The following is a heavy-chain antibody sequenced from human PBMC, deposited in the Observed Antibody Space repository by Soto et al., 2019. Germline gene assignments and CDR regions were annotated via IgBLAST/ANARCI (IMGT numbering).Heavy chain of an antibody. J-gene: IGHJ6*02. CDR1: GYTFTSYG. CDR3: ARVRNDPNFYYYYYGMDV. CDR2: ISAYNGNT. Sequence: ASVKVSCKASGYTFTSYGISWVRQAPGQGLEWMGWISAYNGNTNYAQKLQGRVTMTTDTSTGTAYMELRSLRSDDTAVYYCARVRNDPNFYYYYYGMDVWGQGTTVTVSS. V-gene: IGHV1-18*04. D-gene: IGHD1-1*01.